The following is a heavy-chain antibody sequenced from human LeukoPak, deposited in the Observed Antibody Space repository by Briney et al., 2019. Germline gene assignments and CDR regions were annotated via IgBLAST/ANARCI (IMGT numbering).Heavy chain of an antibody. CDR1: GGTFSSYA. D-gene: IGHD3-9*01. J-gene: IGHJ4*02. Sequence: ASVKVSCKASGGTFSSYAISWVRQAPGQGLEWMGGIIPIFGTANYAQKFQGRVTITADESTSTAYMELSRLRSEDTAVYYCARGGLTYYDILTGYQYYFDYWGQGTLVTVSS. CDR3: ARGGLTYYDILTGYQYYFDY. CDR2: IIPIFGTA. V-gene: IGHV1-69*13.